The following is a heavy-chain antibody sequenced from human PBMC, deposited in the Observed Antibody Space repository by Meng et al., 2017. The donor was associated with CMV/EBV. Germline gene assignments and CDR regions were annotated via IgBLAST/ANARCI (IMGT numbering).Heavy chain of an antibody. J-gene: IGHJ6*02. D-gene: IGHD2-2*01. CDR3: ARDGRYCSSTSCYRYYYYYYGMDV. Sequence: SVKVSCKASGGTFSSYTISWVRQAPGQGLEWMGRIIPILGIANYAQKFQGRVTITADKSTSTAYMELSSLRSEDTAVYYCARDGRYCSSTSCYRYYYYYYGMDVWGQGTTVTVSS. CDR1: GGTFSSYT. V-gene: IGHV1-69*04. CDR2: IIPILGIA.